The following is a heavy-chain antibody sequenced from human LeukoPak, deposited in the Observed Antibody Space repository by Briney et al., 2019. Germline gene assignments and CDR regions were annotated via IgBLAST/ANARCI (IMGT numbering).Heavy chain of an antibody. CDR3: ARETERASYSSGWYREAFDI. V-gene: IGHV4-61*02. Sequence: PSETLSLTCTVSGGSISSGGHYWSWIRQPAGKGLEYLGRISSTGSTNYNPSLRSRVTISADTSKNHFSLKLTSVTAADTAVYYCARETERASYSSGWYREAFDIWGQGTMATVSS. D-gene: IGHD6-13*01. CDR1: GGSISSGGHY. J-gene: IGHJ3*02. CDR2: ISSTGST.